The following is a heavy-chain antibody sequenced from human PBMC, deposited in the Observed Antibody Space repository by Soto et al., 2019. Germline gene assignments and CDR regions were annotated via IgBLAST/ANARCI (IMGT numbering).Heavy chain of an antibody. V-gene: IGHV3-23*01. CDR1: GFTFSSYA. D-gene: IGHD6-13*01. CDR3: AKGPIAAAGPAPFDY. J-gene: IGHJ4*02. Sequence: GGSLRFSCAASGFTFSSYAMSWVRQAPGKGLEWVSAISGSGGSTYYADSVKGRFTISRDNSKNTLYLQMNSLRAEDTAVYYCAKGPIAAAGPAPFDYWGQGTLVTVSS. CDR2: ISGSGGST.